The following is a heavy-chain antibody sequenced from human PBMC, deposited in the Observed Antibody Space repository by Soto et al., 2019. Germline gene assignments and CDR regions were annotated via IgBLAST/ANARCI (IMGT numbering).Heavy chain of an antibody. CDR3: ARDPTGTPRYCSGGSCYYASSILGGMDV. CDR2: IYYSGST. CDR1: GGSISSGDYY. J-gene: IGHJ6*02. Sequence: SETLSLTCTVSGGSISSGDYYWSWIRQPPGKGLEWIGYIYYSGSTYYNPSLKSRVTISVDTSKNQFSLKLSSVTAADTAVYYCARDPTGTPRYCSGGSCYYASSILGGMDVWGQGTTVTVSS. D-gene: IGHD2-15*01. V-gene: IGHV4-30-4*01.